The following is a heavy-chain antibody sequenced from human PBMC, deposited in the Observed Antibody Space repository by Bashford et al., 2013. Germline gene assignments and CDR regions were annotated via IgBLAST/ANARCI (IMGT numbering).Heavy chain of an antibody. CDR2: INPSGGST. D-gene: IGHD3-3*01. V-gene: IGHV1-46*01. Sequence: ASVKVSCKASGYTFTSYYMHWVRQAPGQGLEWMGIINPSGGSTSYAQKFQGRVTMTTDTSTSTAYMELRSLRSDDTAVYYCARIEGYDFWRNFDYWGQGTLVTVSS. CDR3: ARIEGYDFWRNFDY. CDR1: GYTFTSYY. J-gene: IGHJ4*02.